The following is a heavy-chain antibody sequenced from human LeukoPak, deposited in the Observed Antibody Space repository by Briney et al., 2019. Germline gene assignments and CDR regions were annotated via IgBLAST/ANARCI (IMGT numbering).Heavy chain of an antibody. Sequence: SGGTLSLSRVDSGFPFSIYAVRCVPQAPGKGWVCVSALSGSGGRTYCADSAKDRFPISRDNSQHTLYLPMNSLRARPTAVLYCAKGAPGIYRNDRWFDPWGQGSLVTVSS. D-gene: IGHD4-4*01. CDR1: GFPFSIYA. J-gene: IGHJ5*02. CDR3: AKGAPGIYRNDRWFDP. V-gene: IGHV3-23*01. CDR2: LSGSGGRT.